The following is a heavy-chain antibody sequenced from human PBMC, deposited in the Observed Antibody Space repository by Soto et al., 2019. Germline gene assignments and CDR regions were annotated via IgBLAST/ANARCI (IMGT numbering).Heavy chain of an antibody. CDR1: GGSVSSGSYY. CDR2: IHYSGLT. J-gene: IGHJ4*02. V-gene: IGHV4-61*01. D-gene: IGHD1-26*01. Sequence: SETLSLTCSVSGGSVSSGSYYWSWIRQPPGKGLEWIGYIHYSGLTNYNSSLKSRVTISVDTSTSQFSLNLNSVTTADTAVYYCARDSSGTFDYWGQGTQVTVSS. CDR3: ARDSSGTFDY.